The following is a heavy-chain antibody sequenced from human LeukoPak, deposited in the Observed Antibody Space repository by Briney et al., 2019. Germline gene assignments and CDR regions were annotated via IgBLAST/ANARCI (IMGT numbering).Heavy chain of an antibody. CDR3: ATGYSGYHSNYYYMDV. V-gene: IGHV3-23*01. Sequence: TGGSLRLSCAASGFTFSSYAMSWVRQAPGKGLEWVSAISGSGGSTYYADSVKGRFTISRDNSKNTLYLQMNSLRAEDTAVYYCATGYSGYHSNYYYMDVWGKGTTVTVSS. CDR1: GFTFSSYA. CDR2: ISGSGGST. D-gene: IGHD5-12*01. J-gene: IGHJ6*03.